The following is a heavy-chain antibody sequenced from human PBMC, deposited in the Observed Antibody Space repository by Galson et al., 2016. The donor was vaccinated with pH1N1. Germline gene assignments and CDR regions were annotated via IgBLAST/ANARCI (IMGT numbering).Heavy chain of an antibody. CDR1: GYTFSSYG. Sequence: SVKVSCKASGYTFSSYGISWVRQAPGKGLEWMGWISGYNGNTKYEQKIQGRVSVTIDTSTNTVYMALRILRSDDTALYYCSRMSETSRYLDYWGQGTLVTVSS. CDR3: SRMSETSRYLDY. D-gene: IGHD3-3*01. CDR2: ISGYNGNT. J-gene: IGHJ4*02. V-gene: IGHV1-18*01.